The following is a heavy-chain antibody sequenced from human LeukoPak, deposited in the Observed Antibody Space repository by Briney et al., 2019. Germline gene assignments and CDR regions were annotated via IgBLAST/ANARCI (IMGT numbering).Heavy chain of an antibody. CDR1: GYTFTSYG. J-gene: IGHJ4*02. Sequence: ASLKVSCKASGYTFTSYGISWVRQAPGQGLEWMGWISAYNGNTNYAQKLQGRVTMTTDTSTSTAYMELRSLRSDDTAVYYCARESYVGGSFDYWGQGTLVTVST. CDR2: ISAYNGNT. V-gene: IGHV1-18*01. D-gene: IGHD3-16*01. CDR3: ARESYVGGSFDY.